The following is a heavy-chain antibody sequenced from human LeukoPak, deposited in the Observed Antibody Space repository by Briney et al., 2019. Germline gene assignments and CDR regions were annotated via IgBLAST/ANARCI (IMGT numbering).Heavy chain of an antibody. CDR3: ARDEEGAFYYYYMDV. CDR1: GFTLSSYW. CDR2: INSDGTKT. V-gene: IGHV3-74*01. J-gene: IGHJ6*03. D-gene: IGHD4/OR15-4a*01. Sequence: PGGSLRLSCAASGFTLSSYWMHWVRQTPGKGLVWVSRINSDGTKTTYADSVKGRSTISRDNAKNTLYLQMNSLRAEDTAVYYCARDEEGAFYYYYMDVWGKGTTVIVSS.